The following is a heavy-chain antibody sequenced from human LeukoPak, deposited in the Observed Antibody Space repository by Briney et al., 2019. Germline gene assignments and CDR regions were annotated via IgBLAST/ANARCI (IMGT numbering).Heavy chain of an antibody. J-gene: IGHJ4*02. CDR1: GFTFSSYG. D-gene: IGHD4-17*01. CDR3: AKSRGGGDYALLPIDY. CDR2: ISYDGSNK. Sequence: PGGSLRLSCAASGFTFSSYGMHWVRQAPGKGLEWVAVISYDGSNKYYADSVKGRFTISRDNSKNTLHLQMNSLRAEDTAVYYCAKSRGGGDYALLPIDYWGQGTLVTVSS. V-gene: IGHV3-30*18.